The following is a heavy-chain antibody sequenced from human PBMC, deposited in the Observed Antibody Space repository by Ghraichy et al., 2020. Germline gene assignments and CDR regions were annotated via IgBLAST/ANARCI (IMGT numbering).Heavy chain of an antibody. V-gene: IGHV3-53*01. D-gene: IGHD2-15*01. CDR3: ARSGYCSGGSCRDAFDI. J-gene: IGHJ3*02. CDR1: GFTVSSNY. CDR2: IYSGGST. Sequence: GGSLRLSCAASGFTVSSNYMSWVRQAPGKGLEWVSVIYSGGSTYYADSVKGRFTISRDNSKNTLYLQMNSLRAEDTAVYYCARSGYCSGGSCRDAFDIWGQGTMVTVSS.